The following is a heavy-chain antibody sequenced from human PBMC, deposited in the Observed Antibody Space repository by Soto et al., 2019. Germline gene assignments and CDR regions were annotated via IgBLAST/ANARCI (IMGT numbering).Heavy chain of an antibody. D-gene: IGHD3-16*02. CDR1: GLSLTDAW. CDR2: LKSKTNGATA. J-gene: IGHJ4*02. CDR3: AYYRYSRAVDFES. V-gene: IGHV3-15*07. Sequence: EVQLVESGGGLVKPGESLSLSCTASGLSLTDAWMKWVLQAPGKGLEWVGSLKSKTNGATADYAAPVRGRFTILRDDSKNMLYLQMNSLKTADTAVYYSAYYRYSRAVDFESWGQGTLVTVSS.